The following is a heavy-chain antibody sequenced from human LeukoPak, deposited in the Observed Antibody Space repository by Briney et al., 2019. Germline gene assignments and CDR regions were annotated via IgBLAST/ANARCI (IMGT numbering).Heavy chain of an antibody. J-gene: IGHJ6*02. D-gene: IGHD2-8*01. V-gene: IGHV3-23*01. Sequence: GGSLRLSCAASGFTSSSYAMSWVRQAPGKGLEWVSAISGSGGSTNYADSVKGRFTISRDNSKNTLDLQMNSLRAEDTAVYYCAKLNGPYYYYGMDVWGQGTTVTVSS. CDR1: GFTSSSYA. CDR3: AKLNGPYYYYGMDV. CDR2: ISGSGGST.